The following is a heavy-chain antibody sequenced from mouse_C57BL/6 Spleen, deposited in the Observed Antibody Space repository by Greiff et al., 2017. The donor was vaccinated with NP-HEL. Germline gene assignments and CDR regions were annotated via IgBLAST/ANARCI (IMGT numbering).Heavy chain of an antibody. D-gene: IGHD1-1*01. CDR1: GYTFTNYW. V-gene: IGHV1-63*01. Sequence: QVQLKQSGAELVRPGTSVKMSCKASGYTFTNYWIGWAKQRPGHGLEWIGDIYPGGGYTNYNEKFKGKATLTADKSSSTAYMQFSSLTSEDSAIYYCARSLYYGSSPWYFDVWGTGTTVTVSS. CDR2: IYPGGGYT. J-gene: IGHJ1*03. CDR3: ARSLYYGSSPWYFDV.